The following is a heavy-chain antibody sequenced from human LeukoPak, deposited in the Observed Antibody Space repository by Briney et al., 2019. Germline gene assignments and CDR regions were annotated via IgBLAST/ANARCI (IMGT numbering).Heavy chain of an antibody. J-gene: IGHJ4*02. CDR2: IIPIFGTA. D-gene: IGHD2-15*01. Sequence: SVKVSCKASGGTFSSYAISWVRQAPGQGLEWMGRIIPIFGTANYAQKFQGRVTITTDESTSTAYMELSSLRSEDTAVYYCARDFFHGHCSGLSCFLLDYWGQGSLVTVSS. CDR1: GGTFSSYA. V-gene: IGHV1-69*05. CDR3: ARDFFHGHCSGLSCFLLDY.